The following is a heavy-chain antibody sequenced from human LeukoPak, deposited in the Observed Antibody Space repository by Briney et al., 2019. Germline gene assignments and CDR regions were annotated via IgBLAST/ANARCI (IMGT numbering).Heavy chain of an antibody. J-gene: IGHJ4*02. CDR2: INHSGST. V-gene: IGHV4-34*01. CDR1: GGSFSGYY. Sequence: SETLSLTCAVYGGSFSGYYWSWIRPPPGKGLEWIGEINHSGSTNYNPSLKSRVTISVDTSKNQFSLQLSSVTAADTAVYYCARAPPYYYDSSGYSNFDYWGRGTLVTVSS. D-gene: IGHD3-22*01. CDR3: ARAPPYYYDSSGYSNFDY.